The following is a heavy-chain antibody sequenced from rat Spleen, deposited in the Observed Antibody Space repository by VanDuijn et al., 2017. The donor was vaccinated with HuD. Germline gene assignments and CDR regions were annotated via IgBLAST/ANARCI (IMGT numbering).Heavy chain of an antibody. D-gene: IGHD1-11*01. Sequence: EVQLVESGGGLVQPGRSLKLSCAASGFTYSNYVMAWVRQAPTKGLEWVASISTGGGSSTYYPDNVKGRFTISRDNAKNALYLQMNNLRSEDTAIYYCTRECYGGYRGSFDYWGQGVMVTVSS. CDR3: TRECYGGYRGSFDY. V-gene: IGHV5S13*01. CDR1: GFTYSNYV. J-gene: IGHJ2*01. CDR2: ISTGGGSST.